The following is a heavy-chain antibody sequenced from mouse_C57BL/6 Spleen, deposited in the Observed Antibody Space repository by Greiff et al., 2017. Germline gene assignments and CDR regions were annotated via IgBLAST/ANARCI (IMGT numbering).Heavy chain of an antibody. J-gene: IGHJ3*01. CDR2: ISDGGSYT. CDR1: GFTFSSYA. CDR3: AREGIYYGNRAWFAY. D-gene: IGHD2-1*01. V-gene: IGHV5-4*01. Sequence: EVQRVESGGGLVKPGGSLKLSCAASGFTFSSYAMSWVRQTPEKRLEWVATISDGGSYTYYPDNVKGRFTISRDNAKNNLYLQMSHLKSEDTAMYYCAREGIYYGNRAWFAYWGQGTLVTVSA.